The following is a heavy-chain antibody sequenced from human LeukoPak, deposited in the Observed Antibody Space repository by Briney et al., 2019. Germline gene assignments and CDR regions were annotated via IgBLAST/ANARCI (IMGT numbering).Heavy chain of an antibody. D-gene: IGHD3-22*01. CDR1: GFTFSDYY. J-gene: IGHJ4*02. Sequence: GGSLRLSCAASGFTFSDYYMSWIRQAPGKGLEWVSYISSNGSTIYYANSVKSRFTISRDNAKNSLYLQMNSLRAEDTAVYYCARAVSGYSFDYWGQGTLVTVSS. CDR2: ISSNGSTI. V-gene: IGHV3-11*01. CDR3: ARAVSGYSFDY.